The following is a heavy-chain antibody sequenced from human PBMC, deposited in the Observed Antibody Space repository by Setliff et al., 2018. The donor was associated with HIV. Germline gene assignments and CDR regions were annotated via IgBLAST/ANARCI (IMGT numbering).Heavy chain of an antibody. CDR3: ATGHYDYWNGHSARGPLDY. D-gene: IGHD3-16*01. V-gene: IGHV3-33*01. CDR1: GFTFGDYG. Sequence: PGGSLRLSCTASGFTFGDYGMSWVRQAPGKGLEWVAVIWYDGSNKYYADSVKGRFTVSRDNPRKTLYLQMSSLRVEDTAVYYCATGHYDYWNGHSARGPLDYWGHGTLVTVSS. CDR2: IWYDGSNK. J-gene: IGHJ4*01.